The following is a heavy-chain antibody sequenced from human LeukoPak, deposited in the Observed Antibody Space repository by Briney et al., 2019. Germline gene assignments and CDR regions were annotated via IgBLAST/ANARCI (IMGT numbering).Heavy chain of an antibody. Sequence: PSETLSLTCTVSGGSITNYYWTWMRQSPGKGLEWIGYVYYTGSVNYNPSLKSRVTILVDTSKNQFSLNLISVTAADTSVYYCARLAPVAHSGDYLGYFDYWGQGILVTVSS. J-gene: IGHJ4*02. V-gene: IGHV4-59*08. D-gene: IGHD4-17*01. CDR3: ARLAPVAHSGDYLGYFDY. CDR2: VYYTGSV. CDR1: GGSITNYY.